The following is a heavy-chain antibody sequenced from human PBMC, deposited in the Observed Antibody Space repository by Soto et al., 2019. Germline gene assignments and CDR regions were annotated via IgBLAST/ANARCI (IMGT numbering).Heavy chain of an antibody. CDR3: TTSFPDIVVVPAAISYDY. CDR1: GFTFSNAW. Sequence: VGFLRLSCAASGFTFSNAWMSWVRQAPGKGLEWVGRIKSKTDGGTTDYAAPVKGRFTISRDDSKNTLYLQVNSLKTEDTAVYYCTTSFPDIVVVPAAISYDYWGQGTLVTVSS. J-gene: IGHJ4*02. V-gene: IGHV3-15*01. CDR2: IKSKTDGGTT. D-gene: IGHD2-2*01.